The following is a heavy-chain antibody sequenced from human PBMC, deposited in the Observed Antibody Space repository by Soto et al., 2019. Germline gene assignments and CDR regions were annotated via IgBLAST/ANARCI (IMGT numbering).Heavy chain of an antibody. Sequence: ASVKVSCKASGYTFTGYYMHWVRQAPGQGLEWMGWINPNSGGTNYAQKFQGWVTMTRDTSISTAYMELSRLRSDDTAVYYCARDIEDCSSTSCYGMPGAFDIWGKGTMVTVSS. CDR2: INPNSGGT. D-gene: IGHD2-2*01. J-gene: IGHJ3*02. CDR3: ARDIEDCSSTSCYGMPGAFDI. CDR1: GYTFTGYY. V-gene: IGHV1-2*04.